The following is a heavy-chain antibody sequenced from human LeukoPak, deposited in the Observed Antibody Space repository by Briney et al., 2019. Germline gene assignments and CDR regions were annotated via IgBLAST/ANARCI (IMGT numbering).Heavy chain of an antibody. CDR3: ARAHYYDSSGFDY. V-gene: IGHV3-74*01. CDR1: GFTFSSTW. Sequence: GGSLRLSCAASGFTFSSTWMHWFRQAPGKGPVWVSRIHSDGSSTIYADSVKGRFTISRDNAKNSLYLQMNSLRAEDTAVYYCARAHYYDSSGFDYWGQGTLVTVSS. D-gene: IGHD3-22*01. CDR2: IHSDGSST. J-gene: IGHJ4*02.